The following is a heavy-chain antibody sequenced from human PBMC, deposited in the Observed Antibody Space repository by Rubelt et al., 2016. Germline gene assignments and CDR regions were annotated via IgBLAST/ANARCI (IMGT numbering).Heavy chain of an antibody. CDR2: INPYGSST. Sequence: VQPGGSLRLSCAASGFTVSSNYMSWVRQAPGKGLEWVSRINPYGSSTDQADSVKGRFTISRDNAKNTLYLQMNSLRVEDTAVYYCARVSCSSTSCSELYYYYHGMDVWGQGTTVTVSS. CDR3: ARVSCSSTSCSELYYYYHGMDV. D-gene: IGHD2-2*01. V-gene: IGHV3-74*01. J-gene: IGHJ6*02. CDR1: GFTVSSNY.